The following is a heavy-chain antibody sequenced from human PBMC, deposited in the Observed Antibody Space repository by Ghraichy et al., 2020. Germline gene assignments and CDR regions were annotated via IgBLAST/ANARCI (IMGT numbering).Heavy chain of an antibody. V-gene: IGHV3-23*01. CDR3: VRERRITKTLESPGVDH. J-gene: IGHJ4*02. Sequence: GGSLRLSCAASGFTFDYAISWVRQAPGKGLEWVSAISGIGDNTYYTDSVRGRFTISRDTCTNTVFLQMNSLRADDTAVYYCVRERRITKTLESPGVDHWGQGTLVTVSS. CDR1: GFTFDYA. CDR2: ISGIGDNT. D-gene: IGHD3-10*01.